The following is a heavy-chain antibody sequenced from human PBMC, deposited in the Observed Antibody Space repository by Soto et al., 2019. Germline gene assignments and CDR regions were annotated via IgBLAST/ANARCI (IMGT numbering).Heavy chain of an antibody. Sequence: SETLSLTCTVSGGSISSSSYYWGWIRQPPGKGLEWIGSIYYSGSTYYNPSLKSRVTISVDTSKNQFSLKLSSVTAADTAVYYCARTGFDTAIQGVDWFDPWGQGTLVTVSS. CDR2: IYYSGST. CDR3: ARTGFDTAIQGVDWFDP. V-gene: IGHV4-39*01. J-gene: IGHJ5*02. D-gene: IGHD5-18*01. CDR1: GGSISSSSYY.